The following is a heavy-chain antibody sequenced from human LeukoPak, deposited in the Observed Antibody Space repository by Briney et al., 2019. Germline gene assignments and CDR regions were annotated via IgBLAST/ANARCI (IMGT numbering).Heavy chain of an antibody. CDR1: GGSFSGYY. Sequence: SETLSLTCAVYGGSFSGYYWSWIRQPPGKGLEWIGEINHSGSTNYNPSLKSRVTISVDTSKNQFSLKLSSVTAADTAVYYCARGLGYSYGFFIWGQGTLVTASS. V-gene: IGHV4-34*01. CDR3: ARGLGYSYGFFI. J-gene: IGHJ4*02. D-gene: IGHD5-18*01. CDR2: INHSGST.